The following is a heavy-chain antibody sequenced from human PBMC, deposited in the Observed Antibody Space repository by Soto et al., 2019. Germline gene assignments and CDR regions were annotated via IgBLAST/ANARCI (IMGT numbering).Heavy chain of an antibody. V-gene: IGHV3-23*01. CDR2: ISDSDGST. CDR3: ARDPSGSGPDFDY. J-gene: IGHJ4*02. D-gene: IGHD6-19*01. CDR1: GFTFSSYA. Sequence: GGSLRLSCAASGFTFSSYAMNWVRQAPGKGLEWVSGISDSDGSTNYANSVKGRFTISRDNSRNTLYLQMNSLRAEDTAVYYCARDPSGSGPDFDYWGQGTLVTVSS.